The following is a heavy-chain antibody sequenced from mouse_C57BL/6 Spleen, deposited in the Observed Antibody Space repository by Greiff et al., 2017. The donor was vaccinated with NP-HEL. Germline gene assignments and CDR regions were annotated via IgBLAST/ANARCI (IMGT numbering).Heavy chain of an antibody. CDR1: GYTFTEYT. D-gene: IGHD1-1*01. V-gene: IGHV1-62-2*01. J-gene: IGHJ1*03. CDR2: FYPGSGSI. CDR3: ARHETTVVAHWYFDV. Sequence: VKLMESGAELVKPGASVKLSCTASGYTFTEYTIHWVKQRSGQGLEWLGWFYPGSGSIKYNEKFKDKATLTADKSSSTVYMELSRLTSEDSAVYFCARHETTVVAHWYFDVWGTGTTVTVSS.